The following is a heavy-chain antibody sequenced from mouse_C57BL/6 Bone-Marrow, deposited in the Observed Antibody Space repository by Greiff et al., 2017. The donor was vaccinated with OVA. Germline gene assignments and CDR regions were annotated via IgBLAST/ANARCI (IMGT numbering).Heavy chain of an antibody. J-gene: IGHJ2*01. CDR1: GFTFSDYY. CDR2: ISNGGGST. D-gene: IGHD2-1*01. Sequence: EVQLVESGGGLVQPGGSLKLSCAASGFTFSDYYMYWVRQTPEKRLEWVAYISNGGGSTYYPDTVKGRFTISRDNAKNTLYLQMSRLKSEDTAMYYCARQVYYGNYFDYWGQGTTRTVSS. CDR3: ARQVYYGNYFDY. V-gene: IGHV5-12*01.